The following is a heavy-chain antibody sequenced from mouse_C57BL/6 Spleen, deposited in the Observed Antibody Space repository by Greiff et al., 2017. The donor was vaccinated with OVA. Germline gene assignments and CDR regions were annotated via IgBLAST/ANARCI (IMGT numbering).Heavy chain of an antibody. CDR3: ARNPYYYGSSYAMDY. Sequence: EVQGVESGGGLVKPGGSLKLSCAASGSTFSDYGMHWVRQAPEKGLEWVAYISSGSSTIYYADTVKGRFTISRDNAKNTLFLQMTSLRSEDTAMYYCARNPYYYGSSYAMDYWGQGTSVTVSS. D-gene: IGHD1-1*01. V-gene: IGHV5-17*01. CDR1: GSTFSDYG. J-gene: IGHJ4*01. CDR2: ISSGSSTI.